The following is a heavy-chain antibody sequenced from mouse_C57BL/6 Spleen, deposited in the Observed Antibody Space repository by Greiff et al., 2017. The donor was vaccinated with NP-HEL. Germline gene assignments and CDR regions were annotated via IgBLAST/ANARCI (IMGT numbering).Heavy chain of an antibody. CDR2: IHPNSGST. CDR3: AGKLGRPLFDY. J-gene: IGHJ2*01. CDR1: GYTFTSYW. D-gene: IGHD4-1*01. Sequence: QVQLQQPGAELVKPGASVKLSCKASGYTFTSYWMHWVKQRPGQGLEWIGMIHPNSGSTNYNEKFKSKATLTVDKSSSTAYMQRSSLTSEDSAVDYCAGKLGRPLFDYWGQGTTLTVSS. V-gene: IGHV1-64*01.